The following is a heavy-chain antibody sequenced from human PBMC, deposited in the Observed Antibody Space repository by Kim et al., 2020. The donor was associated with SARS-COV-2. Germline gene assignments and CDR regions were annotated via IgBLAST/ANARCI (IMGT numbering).Heavy chain of an antibody. CDR2: INPSGGST. Sequence: ASVKVSCKASGYTFTSYYMHWVRQAPGQGLEWMGIINPSGGSTSYSQKFQGRVTMTRDTSTSTVYMELSSLRSEDTAVYYCARAYYYDSSGYHWNYFDYWGQGTLVTASS. D-gene: IGHD3-22*01. CDR1: GYTFTSYY. V-gene: IGHV1-46*01. CDR3: ARAYYYDSSGYHWNYFDY. J-gene: IGHJ4*02.